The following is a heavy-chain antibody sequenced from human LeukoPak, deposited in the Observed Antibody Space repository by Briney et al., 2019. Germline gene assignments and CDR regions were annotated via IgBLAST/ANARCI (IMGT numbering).Heavy chain of an antibody. V-gene: IGHV3-30-3*01. CDR2: ISYDGSNK. Sequence: GRSLRLSCAASGFTFSAYAMHWVRQAPGKGLEWVAVISYDGSNKYYTDSVKGRFTISRDNSKITLYLQMNSLRAEDTAVYYCARETHTSGGSDYYYGMDVWGKGTTVTVSS. J-gene: IGHJ6*04. D-gene: IGHD6-19*01. CDR1: GFTFSAYA. CDR3: ARETHTSGGSDYYYGMDV.